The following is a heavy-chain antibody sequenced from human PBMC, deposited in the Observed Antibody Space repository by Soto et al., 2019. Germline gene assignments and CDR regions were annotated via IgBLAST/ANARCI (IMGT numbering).Heavy chain of an antibody. CDR2: VSASGLNT. Sequence: EVQLLESGGKLVQPGGSLTLSCAASGFTFSTYAMAWVRQAPGKGLEWVSGVSASGLNTDYADPVKGRFYISRDNSKNTGSLHMNSLRDEDTGLYYCAKDGARRPSGYVCDYWGQGTAVTVSS. CDR3: AKDGARRPSGYVCDY. D-gene: IGHD5-18*01. CDR1: GFTFSTYA. J-gene: IGHJ4*02. V-gene: IGHV3-23*01.